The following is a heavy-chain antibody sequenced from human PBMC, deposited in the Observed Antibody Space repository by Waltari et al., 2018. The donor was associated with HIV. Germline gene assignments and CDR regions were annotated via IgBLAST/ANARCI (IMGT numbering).Heavy chain of an antibody. CDR3: AREGARITTMSDYYYGMDV. D-gene: IGHD3-3*01. J-gene: IGHJ6*02. Sequence: QVQLVQSGAEVKKPGASVKVSCKASGYTFTGYYMHWVRQAPGQGLEWMGRIKPNSGGTNYAQQFQGRFTMTRDTSISTAYMGLSRLRSDDTAVYYCAREGARITTMSDYYYGMDVWGQGTTVTVSS. CDR2: IKPNSGGT. V-gene: IGHV1-2*06. CDR1: GYTFTGYY.